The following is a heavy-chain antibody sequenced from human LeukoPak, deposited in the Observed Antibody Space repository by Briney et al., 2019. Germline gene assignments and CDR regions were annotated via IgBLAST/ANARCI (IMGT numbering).Heavy chain of an antibody. J-gene: IGHJ6*03. CDR1: GGSFSGYY. CDR2: INHSGST. CDR3: AKSGYSYGPYYYYMDV. Sequence: LETLSLTCAVYGGSFSGYYWSWIRQPPGKGLEWIGEINHSGSTNYNPSLKSRVTISVDTSKNQFSLKLSSVTAADTAVYYCAKSGYSYGPYYYYMDVWGKGTTVTVSS. V-gene: IGHV4-34*01. D-gene: IGHD5-18*01.